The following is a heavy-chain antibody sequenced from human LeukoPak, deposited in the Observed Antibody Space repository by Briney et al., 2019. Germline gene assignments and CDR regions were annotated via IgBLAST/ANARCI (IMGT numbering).Heavy chain of an antibody. J-gene: IGHJ4*02. V-gene: IGHV3-23*01. CDR1: GFTFSSYS. Sequence: GGSLRLSCAASGFTFSSYSMNWVRQAPGKGLEWVSATSGSGGSTYYADSVKGRFTISRDNSKNTLYLQMNSLRAEDTAVYYCAKQGHTAMAYPDYWGQGTLVTVSS. CDR2: TSGSGGST. D-gene: IGHD5-18*01. CDR3: AKQGHTAMAYPDY.